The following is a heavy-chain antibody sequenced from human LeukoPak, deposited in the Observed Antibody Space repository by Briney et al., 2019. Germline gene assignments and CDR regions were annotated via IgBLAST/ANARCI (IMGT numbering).Heavy chain of an antibody. Sequence: SETLSLTCTVSVGSISSYYWSWIRQPPGKGLEWIGYIYHSGSTNYSPSLKSRVTISVDRSKNQFSLKLSSVTAADTAVYYCARATAGTGYYFDYWGQGTLVTVSS. V-gene: IGHV4-59*01. J-gene: IGHJ4*02. D-gene: IGHD6-13*01. CDR1: VGSISSYY. CDR2: IYHSGST. CDR3: ARATAGTGYYFDY.